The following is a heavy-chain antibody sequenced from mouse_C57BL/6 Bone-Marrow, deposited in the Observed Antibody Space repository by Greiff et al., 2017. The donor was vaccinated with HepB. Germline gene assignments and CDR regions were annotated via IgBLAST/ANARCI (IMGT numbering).Heavy chain of an antibody. V-gene: IGHV3-6*01. CDR1: GYSITSGYY. CDR2: ISYDGSN. CDR3: AAGVFFFAY. Sequence: EVKLMESGPGLVKPSQSLSLTCSVTGYSITSGYYWNWIRQFPGNKLEWMGYISYDGSNNYNPSLKNRISITRDTSKNQFFLKLNSVTTEDTATYYCAAGVFFFAYWGQGTLVTVSA. J-gene: IGHJ3*01.